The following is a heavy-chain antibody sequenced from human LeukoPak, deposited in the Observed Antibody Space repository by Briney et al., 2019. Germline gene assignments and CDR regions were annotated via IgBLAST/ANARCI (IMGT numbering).Heavy chain of an antibody. Sequence: GGSLRLSCAASGFTFSSYSMNWVRQAPGKGLEWVSYISSSSSTIYYADSVKGRFTIPRDNAKNSLYLQMNSLRAEDTAVYYCARVVAVAGTFRWGQGTLVTVSS. V-gene: IGHV3-48*01. CDR3: ARVVAVAGTFR. CDR2: ISSSSSTI. D-gene: IGHD6-19*01. CDR1: GFTFSSYS. J-gene: IGHJ4*02.